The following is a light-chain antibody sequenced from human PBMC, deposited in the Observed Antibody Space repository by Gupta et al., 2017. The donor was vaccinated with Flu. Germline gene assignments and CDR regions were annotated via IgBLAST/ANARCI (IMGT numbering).Light chain of an antibody. V-gene: IGKV2-28*01. CDR3: MQARSLT. CDR1: QSLLHSNGYNY. CDR2: LGS. J-gene: IGKJ4*01. Sequence: DIVMTQSPLSLPVTPGEPASISCRSSQSLLHSNGYNYLDWYLQKPGQSPQLLIYLGSNRASGVPDRFSGSGSGTDFTLKSSRVEAEDVGVYYFMQARSLTFGGGTKVEIK.